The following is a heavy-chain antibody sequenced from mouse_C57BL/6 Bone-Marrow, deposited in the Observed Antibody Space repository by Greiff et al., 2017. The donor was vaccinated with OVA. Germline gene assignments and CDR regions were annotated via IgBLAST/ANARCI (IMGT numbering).Heavy chain of an antibody. D-gene: IGHD2-4*01. CDR3: ARGAIYYDYDSWFAY. CDR2: ISDGGSYT. Sequence: EVQRVESGGGLVKPGGSLKLSCAASGFTFSSYAMSWVRQTPEKRLEWVATISDGGSYTYYPDNVKGRFTISRDNAKNNLYLQMSHLKSEDTAMYYCARGAIYYDYDSWFAYWGQGTLVTVSA. V-gene: IGHV5-4*01. J-gene: IGHJ3*01. CDR1: GFTFSSYA.